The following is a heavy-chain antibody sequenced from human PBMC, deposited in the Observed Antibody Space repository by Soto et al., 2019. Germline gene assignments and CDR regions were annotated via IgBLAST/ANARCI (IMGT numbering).Heavy chain of an antibody. CDR2: IYYSGTT. D-gene: IGHD3-16*01. CDR3: ARGVLH. CDR1: GGSIRSGGYY. V-gene: IGHV4-31*03. Sequence: QVQLQASGPGLVKPSQTLSLTCTVSGGSIRSGGYYWSWIRQHPGKGLAWIGSIYYSGTTYYNPSIRSRVTISVYTSKNQFSRKLSSVTAADPAVYYCARGVLHWGQGTLVTVSS. J-gene: IGHJ4*02.